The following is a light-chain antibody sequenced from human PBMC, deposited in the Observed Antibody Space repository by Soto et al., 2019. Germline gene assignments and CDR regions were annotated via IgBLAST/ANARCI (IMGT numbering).Light chain of an antibody. J-gene: IGKJ1*01. V-gene: IGKV3-15*01. Sequence: EIVMTQSPATLSVSQGERATLSCRASQSVSSKLAWYQQKPGQAPRLLIYGASTRASGIAARFSGSGSGTAFTLTISSLQSEDFAVYYCQHYKNWPRTFGQGTKVDIK. CDR1: QSVSSK. CDR3: QHYKNWPRT. CDR2: GAS.